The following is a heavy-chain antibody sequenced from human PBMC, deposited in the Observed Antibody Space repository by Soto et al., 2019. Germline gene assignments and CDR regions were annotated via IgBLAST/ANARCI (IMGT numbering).Heavy chain of an antibody. Sequence: ASVKVSCKSSGYAFTGYYIHWVRQAPGQGLEWMGWINPNSGDTNYAQKFQGRVTISVDKSKNQFSLKLSSVTAADTAVYYCARGVIVRGVIRNWFDPWGQGTLVTVSS. J-gene: IGHJ5*02. D-gene: IGHD3-10*01. CDR3: ARGVIVRGVIRNWFDP. V-gene: IGHV1-2*02. CDR1: GYAFTGYY. CDR2: INPNSGDT.